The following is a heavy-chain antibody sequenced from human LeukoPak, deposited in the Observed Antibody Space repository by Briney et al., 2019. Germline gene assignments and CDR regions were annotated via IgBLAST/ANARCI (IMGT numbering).Heavy chain of an antibody. CDR1: GGSISSYY. CDR2: IYRSGGA. Sequence: PSETVSLTCTVSGGSISSYYWSWIRQPAGKGLEWIGRIYRSGGANYNPSLMSRVTISVDESKNQFSLKLNTVPAADTAVYYCARCQTQLWSDAFDIWGQGTMLSVLS. D-gene: IGHD5-18*01. J-gene: IGHJ3*02. CDR3: ARCQTQLWSDAFDI. V-gene: IGHV4-4*07.